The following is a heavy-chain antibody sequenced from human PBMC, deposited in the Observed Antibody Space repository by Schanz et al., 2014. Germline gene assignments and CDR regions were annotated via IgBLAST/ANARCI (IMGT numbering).Heavy chain of an antibody. CDR2: ISGSGGST. CDR3: ARDRGYCSGGSCLTFDY. V-gene: IGHV3-23*01. D-gene: IGHD2-15*01. CDR1: GFTFSTYA. J-gene: IGHJ4*02. Sequence: EVQLLDSGGGLVQPGGSLRLSCAASGFTFSTYAMSWVRQAPGKGLEWVSGISGSGGSTYYADSVKGRFTISRDNSKNMLYLQMNTLRAEDTAVYYCARDRGYCSGGSCLTFDYWGQGTLVTVSS.